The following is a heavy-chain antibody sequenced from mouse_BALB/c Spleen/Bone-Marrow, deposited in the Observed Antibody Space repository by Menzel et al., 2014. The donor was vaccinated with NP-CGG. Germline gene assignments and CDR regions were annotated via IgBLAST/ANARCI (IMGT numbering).Heavy chain of an antibody. CDR2: IDPANGNT. Sequence: EVKLMESGAELVKPGASVKLSCTASGFNLKDTYMHWVKQRPEQGLEWIGRIDPANGNTKYDPKFQGKATITADTSSNTAYLQLSSLTSEDTAVYYCARSYGSSPFDYWGQGTTLTVSS. CDR1: GFNLKDTY. V-gene: IGHV14-3*02. J-gene: IGHJ2*01. D-gene: IGHD1-1*01. CDR3: ARSYGSSPFDY.